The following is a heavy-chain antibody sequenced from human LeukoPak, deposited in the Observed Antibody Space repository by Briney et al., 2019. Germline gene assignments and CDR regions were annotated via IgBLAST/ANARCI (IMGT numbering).Heavy chain of an antibody. D-gene: IGHD6-13*01. CDR1: GYTFTSYA. V-gene: IGHV7-4-1*02. Sequence: GASVKVSCKASGYTFTSYAMNWVRQAPGQGLEWVGWINTNTGNPTYAQGFTGRFVFSLDTSVSTAYLQISSLKAEDTAVYYCAREALAAAGTDNWFDPWGQGTLVTVSS. CDR2: INTNTGNP. J-gene: IGHJ5*02. CDR3: AREALAAAGTDNWFDP.